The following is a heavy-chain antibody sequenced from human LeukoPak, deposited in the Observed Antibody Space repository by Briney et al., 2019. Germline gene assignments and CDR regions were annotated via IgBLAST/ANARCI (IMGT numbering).Heavy chain of an antibody. D-gene: IGHD3-9*01. J-gene: IGHJ4*02. CDR3: ARQVYDILTGYQDYFDY. CDR1: GSTFTSYW. CDR2: IYPGDSDT. Sequence: GESLQISCQGSGSTFTSYWIGWVRQMPGKGLEWMGIIYPGDSDTRYSPSFQGQVTISADKSISTAYLQWSSLKASDTAMYYCARQVYDILTGYQDYFDYWGQGTLVTVSS. V-gene: IGHV5-51*01.